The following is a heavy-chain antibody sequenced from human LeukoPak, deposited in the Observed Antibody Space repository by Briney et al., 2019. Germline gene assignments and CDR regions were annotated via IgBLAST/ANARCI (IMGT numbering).Heavy chain of an antibody. CDR3: AKDRAVARSSLTYYFDY. CDR1: GFTFSSYG. D-gene: IGHD6-19*01. CDR2: ISYDGSNK. J-gene: IGHJ4*02. Sequence: GGSLRLSCAASGFTFSSYGMHWVRQAPGEGLEWVAVISYDGSNKYYADSVKGRFTISRDNSKNTLYLQMNSLRAEDTAVYYCAKDRAVARSSLTYYFDYWGQGTLVTVSS. V-gene: IGHV3-30*18.